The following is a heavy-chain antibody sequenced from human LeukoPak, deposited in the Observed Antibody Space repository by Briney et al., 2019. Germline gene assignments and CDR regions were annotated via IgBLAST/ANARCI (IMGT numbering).Heavy chain of an antibody. V-gene: IGHV1-69*04. Sequence: ASVKVSCKASGGTFSSYAISWVRQAPGQGLEWMGRIIPILGIANYAQKFQGRVTITADKSTSTAYMELSSLRSEDTAVYYCARSLGEQWLVRAFGYYMDVWGKGTTVTVSS. D-gene: IGHD6-19*01. CDR1: GGTFSSYA. CDR2: IIPILGIA. CDR3: ARSLGEQWLVRAFGYYMDV. J-gene: IGHJ6*03.